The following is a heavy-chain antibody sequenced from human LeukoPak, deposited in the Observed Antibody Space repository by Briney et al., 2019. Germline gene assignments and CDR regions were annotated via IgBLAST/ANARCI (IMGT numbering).Heavy chain of an antibody. CDR1: GGSISSSSYY. V-gene: IGHV4-39*01. J-gene: IGHJ4*02. CDR3: ARGIAAAGPLYYFDY. D-gene: IGHD6-13*01. CDR2: IYYSGST. Sequence: SETLSLTCTVSGGSISSSSYYWGWIRQPPGKGLEWIGSIYYSGSTYYNPSLKSRVTISVDTSKNQFSLKLSSVTAADTAVYYCARGIAAAGPLYYFDYWGQGTLVTVSS.